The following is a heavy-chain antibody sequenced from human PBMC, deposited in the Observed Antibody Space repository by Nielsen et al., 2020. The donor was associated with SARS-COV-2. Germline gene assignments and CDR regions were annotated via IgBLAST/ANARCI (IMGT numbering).Heavy chain of an antibody. CDR2: INWNGGST. D-gene: IGHD2-2*01. Sequence: GESLKISCAASGFTFDDYGMSWVRQAPGKGLEWVSGINWNGGSTGYADSVKGRFTISRDNAKNSLYLQMNSLRAEDTAVYYCVGRMPRSYFDYWGQGTLVTVSS. CDR1: GFTFDDYG. J-gene: IGHJ4*02. V-gene: IGHV3-20*04. CDR3: VGRMPRSYFDY.